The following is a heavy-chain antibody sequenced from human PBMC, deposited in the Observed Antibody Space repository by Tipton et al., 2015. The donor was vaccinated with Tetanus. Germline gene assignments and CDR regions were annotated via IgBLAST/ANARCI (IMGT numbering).Heavy chain of an antibody. J-gene: IGHJ6*02. Sequence: QSGPEVKEPGASVKVSCKASGYNFVNFGISWVRQVPGQGLEWMGWISAYNGKTKYAQRLQGRVTMTTDRSASTAYMDLRRLRSDDTAAYYCARVQEQRIYYYGMDVWGQGTTVTVSS. CDR1: GYNFVNFG. CDR2: ISAYNGKT. CDR3: ARVQEQRIYYYGMDV. D-gene: IGHD6-25*01. V-gene: IGHV1-18*01.